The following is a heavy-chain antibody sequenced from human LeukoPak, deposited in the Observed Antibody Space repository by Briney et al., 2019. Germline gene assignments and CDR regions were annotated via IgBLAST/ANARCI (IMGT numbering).Heavy chain of an antibody. V-gene: IGHV3-9*01. J-gene: IGHJ4*02. CDR1: GFTFSSYA. CDR3: AKDKARLGYCSGGSCPRTQGFDY. Sequence: GGSLRLSCAASGFTFSSYAMHWVRQAPGKGLEWVSGISWNSGSIGYADSVKGRFTISRDNAKNSLYLQMDSLRAEDTALYYCAKDKARLGYCSGGSCPRTQGFDYWGQGTLVTVSS. CDR2: ISWNSGSI. D-gene: IGHD2-15*01.